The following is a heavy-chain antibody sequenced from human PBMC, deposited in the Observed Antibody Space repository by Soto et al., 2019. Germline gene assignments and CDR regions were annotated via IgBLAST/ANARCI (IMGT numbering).Heavy chain of an antibody. CDR3: AREGEMPYYYYGLDV. J-gene: IGHJ6*02. V-gene: IGHV1-18*01. Sequence: QVQLVQSGAEVRKPGASVKVSCKASGYTFTTYGISWVRQAPGQGLEWMEWISGYNGHTKYAQKFQGRVTMTTETSTNTVDMELRNMRSDDTAVYYCAREGEMPYYYYGLDVWGQGTTVNVSS. CDR2: ISGYNGHT. D-gene: IGHD3-16*01. CDR1: GYTFTTYG.